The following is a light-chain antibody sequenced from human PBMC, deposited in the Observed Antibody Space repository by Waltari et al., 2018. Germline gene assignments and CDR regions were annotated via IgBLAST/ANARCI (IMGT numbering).Light chain of an antibody. CDR2: GVS. CDR3: QQFNAWPLT. Sequence: EVLMTQSPATLSMSPGERATLPCRASQYVGDNIGWYQQKPGQAPRLLIYGVSNRATDIPARFSGSGSGTQFSLTISSLQSEDFAVYYCQQFNAWPLTFGQGTRLEIK. J-gene: IGKJ5*01. CDR1: QYVGDN. V-gene: IGKV3-15*01.